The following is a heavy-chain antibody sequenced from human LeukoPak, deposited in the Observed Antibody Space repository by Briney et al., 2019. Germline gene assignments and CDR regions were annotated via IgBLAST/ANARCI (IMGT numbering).Heavy chain of an antibody. Sequence: SGGSLRLSCAASGFTVSSNYMSWVRQAPGKGREWGSVIYCGGSTYYADSVKGRFTISRDNSKNTLYLQMNSLRAEDTAVYYCAREGSSYAPSEPFYFDYWGQGTLVTVSS. J-gene: IGHJ4*02. CDR2: IYCGGST. V-gene: IGHV3-66*02. CDR3: AREGSSYAPSEPFYFDY. D-gene: IGHD3-10*01. CDR1: GFTVSSNY.